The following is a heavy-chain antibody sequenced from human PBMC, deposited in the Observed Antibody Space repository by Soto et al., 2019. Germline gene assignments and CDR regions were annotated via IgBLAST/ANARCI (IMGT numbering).Heavy chain of an antibody. CDR3: AHSRNLITEDAQVGDFDY. Sequence: QITLKESGPTLVKPTQTLTLTCDFSGFSLTTDGVGVGWVRQPPGGALEWLSLIYGDDDERYSPSLKTRLTITKEPSNNPVDLIMTNMDPVDTATYYCAHSRNLITEDAQVGDFDYWGQGILVTVSS. V-gene: IGHV2-5*02. J-gene: IGHJ4*02. CDR2: IYGDDDE. D-gene: IGHD3-10*01. CDR1: GFSLTTDGVG.